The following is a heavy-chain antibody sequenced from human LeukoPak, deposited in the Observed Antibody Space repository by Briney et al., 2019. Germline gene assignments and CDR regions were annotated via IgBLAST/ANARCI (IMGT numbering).Heavy chain of an antibody. D-gene: IGHD3-10*01. CDR3: ARGGLLLWFGELLADY. Sequence: PGGSLRLSCAASGFTFSSYAMHWVRQAPGKGLEWVAVISYDGSNKYYADSVKGRFTISRDNSKNTLYLQMNSLRAEDTAVYYCARGGLLLWFGELLADYWGQGILVTVAS. V-gene: IGHV3-30*04. J-gene: IGHJ4*02. CDR2: ISYDGSNK. CDR1: GFTFSSYA.